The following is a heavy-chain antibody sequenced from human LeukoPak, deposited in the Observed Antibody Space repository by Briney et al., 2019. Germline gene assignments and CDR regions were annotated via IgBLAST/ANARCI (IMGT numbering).Heavy chain of an antibody. D-gene: IGHD3-3*01. J-gene: IGHJ4*02. CDR2: INHSGST. Sequence: PSETLSLTCAVYGGSFSGYYWSWIRQPPGKGLEWIGEINHSGSTNYNPSLKSRVTISVDTSKNQFSLKLSSVTAADTAVYYCARGQGYDFWSGYYGMYYFDYWGQGTLVTVSS. CDR3: ARGQGYDFWSGYYGMYYFDY. V-gene: IGHV4-34*01. CDR1: GGSFSGYY.